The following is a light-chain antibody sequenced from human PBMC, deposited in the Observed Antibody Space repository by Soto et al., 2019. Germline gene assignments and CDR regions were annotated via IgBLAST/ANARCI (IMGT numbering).Light chain of an antibody. Sequence: EIVMTQSPATLSVSPGESATLSCRASQSISGNLAWYQQKPGLAPRLLIYHTSTRATGVPARFSGSGSGTEFSLTISSLQSEDFAVYYCQRYDNWITFGQGTRLEIK. CDR3: QRYDNWIT. CDR1: QSISGN. V-gene: IGKV3-15*01. J-gene: IGKJ5*01. CDR2: HTS.